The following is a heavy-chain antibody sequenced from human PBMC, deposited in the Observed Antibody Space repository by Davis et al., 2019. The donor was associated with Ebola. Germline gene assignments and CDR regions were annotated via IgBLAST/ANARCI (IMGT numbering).Heavy chain of an antibody. Sequence: SETLSLTCTVSGGPISSSSYYWGWIRQPPGKGLEWIESIYYSGSTYYNPSLKSRVTISVDTSKNQFSLKLTSVTAADTANYYCVGGYNFDYWGQGALVIVSS. CDR2: IYYSGST. V-gene: IGHV4-39*07. J-gene: IGHJ4*02. CDR1: GGPISSSSYY. D-gene: IGHD5-18*01. CDR3: VGGYNFDY.